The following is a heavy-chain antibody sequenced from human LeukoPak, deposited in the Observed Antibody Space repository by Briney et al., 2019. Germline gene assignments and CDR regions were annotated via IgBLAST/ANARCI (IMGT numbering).Heavy chain of an antibody. CDR2: IIPIFGTA. V-gene: IGHV1-69*13. CDR1: GGTFSSYA. Sequence: ASVKVSCKASGGTFSSYAISWVRQAPGQGLEWMGGIIPIFGTANYAQKFQGRVTITADESTSTAYMELSSLRSEDTAVYYCARGIVAAIAAFDIWGQRTMVTVSS. J-gene: IGHJ3*02. CDR3: ARGIVAAIAAFDI. D-gene: IGHD6-25*01.